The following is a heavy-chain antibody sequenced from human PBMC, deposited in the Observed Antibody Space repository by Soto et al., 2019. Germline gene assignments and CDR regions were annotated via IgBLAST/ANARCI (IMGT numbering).Heavy chain of an antibody. D-gene: IGHD2-2*01. V-gene: IGHV4-59*01. CDR3: ARLRLGYCSSTSCYDNYYYYYMDV. CDR1: GGSISSYY. Sequence: SETLSLTCTVSGGSISSYYWSWIRQPPGKGLEWIGYIYYSGSTNYNPSLKSRVTISVDTSKNQFSLKLSSVTAADTAVYYCARLRLGYCSSTSCYDNYYYYYMDVWGKGTTVTVSS. CDR2: IYYSGST. J-gene: IGHJ6*03.